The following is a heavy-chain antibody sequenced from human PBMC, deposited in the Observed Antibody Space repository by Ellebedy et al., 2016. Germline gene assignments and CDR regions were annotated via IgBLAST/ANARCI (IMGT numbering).Heavy chain of an antibody. J-gene: IGHJ4*02. CDR3: AREEAIGSGWSDIDY. CDR1: GFTFSSYW. Sequence: GESLKISXAVYGFTFSSYWMSWVRQAPGKGLEWVANIKEDGSVKFYVGSVKGRFTISRDNAKNSLYLQLDSLRAEDTAVYYCAREEAIGSGWSDIDYWGQGTLVTVSS. V-gene: IGHV3-7*01. CDR2: IKEDGSVK. D-gene: IGHD6-19*01.